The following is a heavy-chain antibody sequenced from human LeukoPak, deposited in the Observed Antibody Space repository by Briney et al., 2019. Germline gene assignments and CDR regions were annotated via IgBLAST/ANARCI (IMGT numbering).Heavy chain of an antibody. CDR1: GFTFSSYS. J-gene: IGHJ6*02. D-gene: IGHD5-18*01. CDR2: ISSSNTYI. V-gene: IGHV3-21*01. CDR3: AREEDTAMVTFGYYYGMDV. Sequence: GGSLRLSCVASGFTFSSYSMNWVRQAPGKGLEWVSSISSSNTYIYYADSVKGRFTISRDNAKNTLYLQMNSLRAEDTAVYYCAREEDTAMVTFGYYYGMDVWGQGTTVTVSS.